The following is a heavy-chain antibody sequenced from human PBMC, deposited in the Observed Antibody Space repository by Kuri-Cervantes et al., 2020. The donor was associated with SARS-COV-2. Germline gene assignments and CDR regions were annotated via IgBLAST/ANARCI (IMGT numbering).Heavy chain of an antibody. Sequence: SETLSLTCAVYGGSFSGYYWSWIRQPSGKGLEWIGEINHSGSTNYNPSLKSRVTISVDTSKNQFSLKLSSVTAADTAVYYCARGYSYGYEKASDYWGQGTLVTVSS. J-gene: IGHJ4*02. CDR2: INHSGST. CDR1: GGSFSGYY. CDR3: ARGYSYGYEKASDY. V-gene: IGHV4-34*01. D-gene: IGHD5-18*01.